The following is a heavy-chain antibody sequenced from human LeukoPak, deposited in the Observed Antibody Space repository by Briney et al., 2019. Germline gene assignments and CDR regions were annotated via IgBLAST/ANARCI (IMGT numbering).Heavy chain of an antibody. V-gene: IGHV1-18*01. J-gene: IGHJ5*02. CDR1: GYTFTSYG. CDR2: ISAYNGNT. CDR3: ARAGGLLWFGEPPNWFDP. Sequence: AASVKVSCKASGYTFTSYGISWVRQAPGQGLEWMGWISAYNGNTNYAQKFQGRVTMTRDTSISTAYMELSRLRSDDTAVYYCARAGGLLWFGEPPNWFDPWGQGTLVTVSS. D-gene: IGHD3-10*01.